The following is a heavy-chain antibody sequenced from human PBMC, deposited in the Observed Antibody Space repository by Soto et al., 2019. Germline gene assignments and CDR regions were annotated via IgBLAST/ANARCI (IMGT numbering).Heavy chain of an antibody. CDR2: INHSGSA. D-gene: IGHD6-19*01. V-gene: IGHV4-34*01. CDR3: ARGLITGSHYSGGWYYFDS. Sequence: SETLSLTCAVYGESFIGYIWTWIRQTPGKGLQWIGQINHSGSASYNPSLKSRVTISVHTSNSQFSLELSSVTAADTAVYYCARGLITGSHYSGGWYYFDSWGQGTQVTAPQ. J-gene: IGHJ4*02. CDR1: GESFIGYI.